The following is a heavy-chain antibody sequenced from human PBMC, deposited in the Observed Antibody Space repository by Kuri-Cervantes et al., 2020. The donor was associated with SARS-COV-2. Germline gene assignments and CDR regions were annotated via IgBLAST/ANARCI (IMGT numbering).Heavy chain of an antibody. CDR1: GYSFSSDW. CDR3: ARIKAAAPYYYYGMDV. J-gene: IGHJ6*02. CDR2: ILPGDSNT. D-gene: IGHD6-13*01. Sequence: GGSLRLSCKGSGYSFSSDWIGWVRQMPGKGLKWMGIILPGDSNTRYSPSFQGQVTISADKSINTAYLQWSSLKASDTAMYYCARIKAAAPYYYYGMDVWGQGTTVTVSS. V-gene: IGHV5-51*01.